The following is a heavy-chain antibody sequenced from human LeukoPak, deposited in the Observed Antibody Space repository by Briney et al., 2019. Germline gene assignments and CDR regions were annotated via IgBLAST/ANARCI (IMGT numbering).Heavy chain of an antibody. CDR3: ASAFGSYSEFDY. V-gene: IGHV4-59*01. CDR1: GGSISSYY. CDR2: IYYSGST. Sequence: SETLSLTCTVSGGSISSYYRSWIRQPPGKGLEWIGYIYYSGSTNYNPFLKSRVTISVDTSKNQFSLKLSSVTAADTAVYYCASAFGSYSEFDYWGQGTLVTVSS. J-gene: IGHJ4*02. D-gene: IGHD1-26*01.